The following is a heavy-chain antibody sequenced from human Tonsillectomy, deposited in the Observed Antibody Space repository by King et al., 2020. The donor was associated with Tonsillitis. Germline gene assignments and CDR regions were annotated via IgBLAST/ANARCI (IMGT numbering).Heavy chain of an antibody. Sequence: VQLVESGGGVVQPGRSLRVSCAASGFTFSSYGMHWVRQAPGKGLEWVAVITNDGSNKYYADSVKGRFTISRDNSKNTLYLQMNSLRAEDTAVYYCAKDGAYNWNVMDYWGQGTLVTVSS. J-gene: IGHJ4*02. D-gene: IGHD1-20*01. V-gene: IGHV3-30*18. CDR2: ITNDGSNK. CDR3: AKDGAYNWNVMDY. CDR1: GFTFSSYG.